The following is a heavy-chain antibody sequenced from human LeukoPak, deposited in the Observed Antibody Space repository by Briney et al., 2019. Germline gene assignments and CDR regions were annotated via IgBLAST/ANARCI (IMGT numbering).Heavy chain of an antibody. D-gene: IGHD1-14*01. Sequence: QAGGSLRLSCAASGFTFSTYGTNWVRQAPGKGLEWVAIISYDESNTYYADSVKGRFTISRDNSKNTLYLQMNSLRAEDTAVYYCAKGGGITDYARFDYWGQGTLVTVSS. CDR3: AKGGGITDYARFDY. CDR1: GFTFSTYG. V-gene: IGHV3-30*18. J-gene: IGHJ4*02. CDR2: ISYDESNT.